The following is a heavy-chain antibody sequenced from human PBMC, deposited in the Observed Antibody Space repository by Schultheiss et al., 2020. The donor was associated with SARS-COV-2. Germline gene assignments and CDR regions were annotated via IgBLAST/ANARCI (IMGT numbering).Heavy chain of an antibody. Sequence: GGSLRLSCAASGFTFSSYAMSWVRQAPGKGLEWISYISSSSSKIYYADFVKGRLTISRDNAKNSLYLQMNSLRAEDTAVYYCASQGYCSGGNCYSNGWGQGTLVTVSS. CDR3: ASQGYCSGGNCYSNG. V-gene: IGHV3-48*04. CDR2: ISSSSSKI. J-gene: IGHJ4*02. D-gene: IGHD2-15*01. CDR1: GFTFSSYA.